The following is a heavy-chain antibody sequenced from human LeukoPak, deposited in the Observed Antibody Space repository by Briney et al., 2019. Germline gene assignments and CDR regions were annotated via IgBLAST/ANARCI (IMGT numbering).Heavy chain of an antibody. CDR1: GGTFSSYA. V-gene: IGHV1-69*04. CDR2: IIPILGIA. D-gene: IGHD3-16*01. CDR3: ARGPVDRGKWYFDL. Sequence: SVKVSCKASGGTFSSYAISWVRQAPGQGLEWMGRIIPILGIANYAQKFQGRVTITADKSTSTAYMELDSLRSEDTAVYYCARGPVDRGKWYFDLWGRGNLVTVSS. J-gene: IGHJ2*01.